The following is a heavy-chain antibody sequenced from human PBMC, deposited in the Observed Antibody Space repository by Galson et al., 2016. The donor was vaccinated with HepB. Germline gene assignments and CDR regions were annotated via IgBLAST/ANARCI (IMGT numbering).Heavy chain of an antibody. Sequence: TLSLTCPVSSGSISSGGYYWSWIRQRPGKGLEWIGYIYFSGTTSYNPSLKSRVTISLDTSKNRFSLKLTSVTAADTAVYFCASNLIGPYYFDYWGQGTLVTVSS. J-gene: IGHJ4*02. CDR1: SGSISSGGYY. CDR3: ASNLIGPYYFDY. D-gene: IGHD3-9*01. V-gene: IGHV4-31*03. CDR2: IYFSGTT.